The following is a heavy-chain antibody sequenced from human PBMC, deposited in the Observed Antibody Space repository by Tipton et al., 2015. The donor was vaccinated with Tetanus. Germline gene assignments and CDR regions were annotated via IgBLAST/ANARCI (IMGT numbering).Heavy chain of an antibody. CDR1: GGSVSSYY. Sequence: TLSLTCTVSGGSVSSYYWTWFRQPPGKRLEWIGFVSSSGNSNYSPSPTGRVTISLDTSKNRFSLKLTSVTAADAAVYYCARPSTTVTPRAFDVWGQGTMVTVSS. V-gene: IGHV4-59*08. J-gene: IGHJ3*01. CDR2: VSSSGNS. D-gene: IGHD4-17*01. CDR3: ARPSTTVTPRAFDV.